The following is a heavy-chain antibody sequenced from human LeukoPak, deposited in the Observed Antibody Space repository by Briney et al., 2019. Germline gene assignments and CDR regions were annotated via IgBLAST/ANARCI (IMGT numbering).Heavy chain of an antibody. Sequence: ASVKVSCKASGYTFTSYGISWVRQAPGQGLEWMGWISAYNGNTNYAQKLQGRVTMTTDTSTSTAYMELRSLRSDDTAVYYCARDGLRSTVTTLDAFDIWGQGTMVTVSS. CDR1: GYTFTSYG. V-gene: IGHV1-18*01. CDR3: ARDGLRSTVTTLDAFDI. J-gene: IGHJ3*02. CDR2: ISAYNGNT. D-gene: IGHD4-17*01.